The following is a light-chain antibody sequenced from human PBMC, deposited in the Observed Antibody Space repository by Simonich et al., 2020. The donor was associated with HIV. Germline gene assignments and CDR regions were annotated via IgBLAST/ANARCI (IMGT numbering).Light chain of an antibody. CDR1: SLRSST. V-gene: IGLV3-19*01. CDR2: ARD. J-gene: IGLJ2*01. CDR3: SSRDTSGNHRV. Sequence: SSELTQDPAVSVALGQTVRITCQGDSLRSSTASWYQQKAGHAPVLVIYARDNRPSGIPDRFSGSSSGNTASLTITGAQAEDEADYYCSSRDTSGNHRVFGGGTKVTVL.